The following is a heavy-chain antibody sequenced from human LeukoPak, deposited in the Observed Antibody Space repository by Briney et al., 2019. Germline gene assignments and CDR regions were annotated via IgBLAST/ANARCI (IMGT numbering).Heavy chain of an antibody. D-gene: IGHD5-12*01. CDR3: ARGYGGYENWFDP. V-gene: IGHV5-51*01. J-gene: IGHJ5*02. CDR2: IYPGDSDT. Sequence: GGPLKISCKGSGYSFTSYWIGWVRKLPGKGLGWMGIIYPGDSDTRYSPSFQGQVTISADKSIRTAYLQWSSLKASDTAMYYCARGYGGYENWFDPWGQGTLVTVSS. CDR1: GYSFTSYW.